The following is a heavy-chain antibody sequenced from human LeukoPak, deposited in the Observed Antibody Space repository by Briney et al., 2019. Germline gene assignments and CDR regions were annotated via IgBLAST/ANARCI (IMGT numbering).Heavy chain of an antibody. D-gene: IGHD2-8*02. J-gene: IGHJ4*02. CDR2: IKQDGSEK. CDR1: GFTFSSYS. CDR3: ARDYRWATDY. Sequence: GGSLRLSCAASGFTFSSYSMNWVRQAPGKGLEWVANIKQDGSEKYYVDSVKGRFTISRDNAKNSLYLQMNSLRAEDTAVYYCARDYRWATDYWGQGTLVTVSS. V-gene: IGHV3-7*01.